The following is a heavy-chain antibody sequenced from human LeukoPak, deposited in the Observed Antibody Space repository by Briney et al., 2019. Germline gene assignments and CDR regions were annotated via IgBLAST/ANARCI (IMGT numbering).Heavy chain of an antibody. Sequence: ASVKVSCKASGYTFTDYLMHWVRQAPGQGLEWMGWINPNSGGTNNARKFQGRVTMTRDTSINTAYMELSRLRSDDTAVYYCAREVCGGDCYMDWGQGTLVTVSS. CDR3: AREVCGGDCYMD. J-gene: IGHJ4*02. D-gene: IGHD2-21*02. CDR1: GYTFTDYL. CDR2: INPNSGGT. V-gene: IGHV1-2*02.